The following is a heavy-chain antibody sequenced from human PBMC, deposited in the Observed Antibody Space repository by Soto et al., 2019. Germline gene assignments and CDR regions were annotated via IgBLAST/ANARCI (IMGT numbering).Heavy chain of an antibody. CDR3: ARAVQLWLSLDY. D-gene: IGHD5-18*01. CDR2: ISYDGSNK. V-gene: IGHV3-30-3*01. Sequence: GGSLRLSCAASGFTFSSYAMHWVRQAPGKGLEWVAVISYDGSNKYYADSVKGRFTISRDNSKNTLYLQMNSLRAEDTAVYYCARAVQLWLSLDYWGQGTLVTAPQ. CDR1: GFTFSSYA. J-gene: IGHJ4*02.